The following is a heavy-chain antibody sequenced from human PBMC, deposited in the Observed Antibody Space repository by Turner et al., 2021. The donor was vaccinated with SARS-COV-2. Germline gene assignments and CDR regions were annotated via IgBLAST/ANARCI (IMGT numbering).Heavy chain of an antibody. CDR3: AKDPSPIVVVTATIDY. V-gene: IGHV3-30*18. CDR1: GFTFITFG. Sequence: QVQLVESGGGVVQPGRSLRPPGAASGFTFITFGMPWVRQAPGKGLEWVALISYDGSNKYYADSVKGRFTVSRDNSKNTLYLQMNSLRAEDTAVYYCAKDPSPIVVVTATIDYWGQGTLVTVSS. CDR2: ISYDGSNK. J-gene: IGHJ4*02. D-gene: IGHD2-21*02.